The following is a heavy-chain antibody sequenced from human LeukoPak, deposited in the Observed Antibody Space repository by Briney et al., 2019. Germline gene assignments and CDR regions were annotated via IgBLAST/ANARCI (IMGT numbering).Heavy chain of an antibody. Sequence: SVKVSCKASGATFSSYAISWVRQAPGQGLEWMGGIIPIFGTANYAQRFQGRVTITADESTSTAYMELSSLRSEDTAVYYCARAGIAAAGTLDYWGQGTLVTVSS. V-gene: IGHV1-69*13. CDR1: GATFSSYA. CDR3: ARAGIAAAGTLDY. D-gene: IGHD6-13*01. CDR2: IIPIFGTA. J-gene: IGHJ4*02.